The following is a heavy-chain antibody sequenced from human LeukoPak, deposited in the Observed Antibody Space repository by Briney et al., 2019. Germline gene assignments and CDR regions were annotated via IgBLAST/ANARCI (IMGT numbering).Heavy chain of an antibody. CDR1: GFTFSSYA. CDR3: ARGGSGSYQEYFDY. CDR2: ISGSGGST. V-gene: IGHV3-23*01. Sequence: GGSLRLSCAASGFTFSSYAMSWVRQAPGKGLEWVSAISGSGGSTYYADSVKGRFTISRDNSKNTLYLQMNSLRAEDTAVYYCARGGSGSYQEYFDYWGQGTLVTVSS. J-gene: IGHJ4*02. D-gene: IGHD1-26*01.